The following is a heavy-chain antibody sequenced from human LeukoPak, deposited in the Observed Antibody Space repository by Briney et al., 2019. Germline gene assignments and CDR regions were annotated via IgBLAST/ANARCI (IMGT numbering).Heavy chain of an antibody. Sequence: GGSLRLSCAASGFTFSSYWMHWVRQGPGKGLVWVSRIKNDGSTTSYADSVKGRFTIFRDNAKNTLYLQMNSLRAEDTAVYYCARDWDSSADYWGQGTLVTVSS. CDR2: IKNDGSTT. D-gene: IGHD3-22*01. CDR3: ARDWDSSADY. V-gene: IGHV3-74*01. CDR1: GFTFSSYW. J-gene: IGHJ4*02.